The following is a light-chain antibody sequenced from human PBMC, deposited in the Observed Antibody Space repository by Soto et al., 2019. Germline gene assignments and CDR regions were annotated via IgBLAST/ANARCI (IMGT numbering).Light chain of an antibody. Sequence: IQRTQSPSTLSASVGERVTITCRASQSISSWLAWYQKKPGKAPKTLIYKASSLESGVPSRFSGSGSGTEFNLTISRLQPDDFATYYCQQLSTYPRTFGQGTKGDIK. CDR2: KAS. CDR3: QQLSTYPRT. V-gene: IGKV1-5*03. CDR1: QSISSW. J-gene: IGKJ1*01.